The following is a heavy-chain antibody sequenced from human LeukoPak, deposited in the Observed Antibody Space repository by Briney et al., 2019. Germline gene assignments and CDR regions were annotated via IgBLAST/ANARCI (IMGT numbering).Heavy chain of an antibody. D-gene: IGHD3-10*01. CDR1: GFTFSDYY. CDR2: ISSSGSTI. CDR3: ARAGKLLRSANWFDP. J-gene: IGHJ5*02. Sequence: GGSLRLSCAASGFTFSDYYMSWIRQAPGKGLEWVSYISSSGSTIYYADSVKGRFTISRDNAKNSLYLQMNSLRAEDTAVYYCARAGKLLRSANWFDPWGQGTLVTVSS. V-gene: IGHV3-11*01.